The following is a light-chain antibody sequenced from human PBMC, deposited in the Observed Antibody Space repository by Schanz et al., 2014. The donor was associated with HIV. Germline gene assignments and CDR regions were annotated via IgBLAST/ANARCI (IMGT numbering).Light chain of an antibody. CDR3: QQYVNWPRT. J-gene: IGKJ1*01. V-gene: IGKV3-15*01. Sequence: ENALTQSPATLSVSPGEKVTLSCRASQSVGTNLAWYQQKPGQTPSLLIYGASTRATDIPARFGGSGSGTEFALTISSLQSEDFAVYYCQQYVNWPRTFGQGTKVQI. CDR1: QSVGTN. CDR2: GAS.